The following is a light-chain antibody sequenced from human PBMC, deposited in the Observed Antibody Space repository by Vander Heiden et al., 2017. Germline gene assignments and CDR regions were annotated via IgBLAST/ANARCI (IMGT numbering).Light chain of an antibody. CDR1: QSVSINY. CDR2: GGS. CDR3: QQYYISPPVYT. Sequence: EIVLTQYPGTLSVSPGERATLYCRASQSVSINYLAWYQQIPGQAPRLLIYGGSRRATGIPDRFSGSGSATEFTLTISRLEPEDFAVFYCHCQQYYISPPVYTFAQGTKLDLK. J-gene: IGKJ2*01. V-gene: IGKV3-20*01.